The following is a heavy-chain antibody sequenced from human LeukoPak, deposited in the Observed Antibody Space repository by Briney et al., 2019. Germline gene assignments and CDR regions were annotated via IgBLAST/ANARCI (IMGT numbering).Heavy chain of an antibody. Sequence: SETLSLTCAVYGGSFSGYYWSWIRQPPGKGLEWIGEINHSGSTNYNPSLKSRVTISVDTSKNQFSLKLSSVTAADTAVYYCARVAPRIVPPSYGMDAWGQGTTVTVSS. CDR2: INHSGST. V-gene: IGHV4-34*01. D-gene: IGHD2-2*01. CDR3: ARVAPRIVPPSYGMDA. J-gene: IGHJ6*02. CDR1: GGSFSGYY.